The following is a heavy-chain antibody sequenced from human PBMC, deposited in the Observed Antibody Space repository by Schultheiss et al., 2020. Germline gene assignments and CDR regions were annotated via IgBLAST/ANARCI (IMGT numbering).Heavy chain of an antibody. CDR1: GFTFSSYS. CDR3: TRENGDYGAFDI. Sequence: GGSLRLSCAASGFTFSSYSMNWVRQAPGKGLEWVGFIRSTAYGGTTEYAASVKGRFTISRDDSKSIAYLQMNSLKTEDTAVYYCTRENGDYGAFDIWGQGTMVTGSS. CDR2: IRSTAYGGTT. D-gene: IGHD4-17*01. V-gene: IGHV3-49*04. J-gene: IGHJ3*02.